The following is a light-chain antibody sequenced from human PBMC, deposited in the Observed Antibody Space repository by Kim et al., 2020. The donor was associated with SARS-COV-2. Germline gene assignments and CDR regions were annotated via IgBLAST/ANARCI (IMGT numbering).Light chain of an antibody. J-gene: IGKJ5*01. V-gene: IGKV3-20*01. CDR2: GAS. CDR1: QTINSVF. Sequence: EIVLTQSPGTLSLSPGERVTLSCRASQTINSVFLGWYQQKPGQAPRLLIYGASGRVTGIPDRFSGRGSGTDFSLTISRLEAEDFAVYYCQQYSSSSITFGQGTRLEF. CDR3: QQYSSSSIT.